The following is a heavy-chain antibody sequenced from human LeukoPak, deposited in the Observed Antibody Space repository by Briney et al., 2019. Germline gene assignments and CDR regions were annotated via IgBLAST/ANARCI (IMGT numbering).Heavy chain of an antibody. Sequence: PGGSLRLSCAASGFTFSSYSMNWVRQAPGKGLEWVSSISSSSSYIYYADSVKGRFTISRDNAKNSLYLQTNSLRAEDTAVYYCARDGGHYGGNSFDYWGQGTLVTVSS. J-gene: IGHJ4*02. CDR2: ISSSSSYI. CDR3: ARDGGHYGGNSFDY. V-gene: IGHV3-21*01. CDR1: GFTFSSYS. D-gene: IGHD4-23*01.